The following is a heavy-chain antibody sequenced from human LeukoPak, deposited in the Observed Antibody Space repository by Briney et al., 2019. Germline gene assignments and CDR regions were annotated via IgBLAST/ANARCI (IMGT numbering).Heavy chain of an antibody. D-gene: IGHD2-2*01. J-gene: IGHJ3*02. CDR2: ISSSGSTI. V-gene: IGHV3-48*03. CDR3: ARDRRYCSSTSCYYDAFDI. CDR1: LFTLSSYE. Sequence: RGALRLSSAAPLFTLSSYEMNWVRPAPGKGREWVSYISSSGSTIYYAHSVKGRFTISRDNAKKSLYLQMNSLRAEDTAVYYCARDRRYCSSTSCYYDAFDIWGQGTMVTVSS.